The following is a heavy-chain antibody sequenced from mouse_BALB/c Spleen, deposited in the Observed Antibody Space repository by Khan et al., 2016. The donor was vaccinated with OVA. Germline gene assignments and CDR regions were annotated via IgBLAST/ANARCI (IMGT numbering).Heavy chain of an antibody. D-gene: IGHD2-2*01. V-gene: IGHV4-1*02. Sequence: EVKLLESGGGLVQPGGSLKLSCAASGFDFSRYWMSWVRQAPGKGLEWIGEINPDSSTINYTPSLKDKFIISRDNAKNTLYLQMSKVRSGDTALYYCARGLRRYYYAMDYWGQGTSVTVSS. CDR3: ARGLRRYYYAMDY. J-gene: IGHJ4*01. CDR1: GFDFSRYW. CDR2: INPDSSTI.